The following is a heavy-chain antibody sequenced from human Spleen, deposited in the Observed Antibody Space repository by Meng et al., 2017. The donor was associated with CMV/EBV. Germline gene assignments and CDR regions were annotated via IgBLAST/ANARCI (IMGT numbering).Heavy chain of an antibody. J-gene: IGHJ3*02. Sequence: GESLKISCRGSGYNFNDYWIGWVRQMPGKGLEWMGIIYPDDSDSRYSPSFQGQVTISADKTISTAYLQWSSLKASDTAMYYCARRGGYCSSTSCFAFDIWGQGTMVTVSS. D-gene: IGHD2-2*01. V-gene: IGHV5-51*01. CDR1: GYNFNDYW. CDR2: IYPDDSDS. CDR3: ARRGGYCSSTSCFAFDI.